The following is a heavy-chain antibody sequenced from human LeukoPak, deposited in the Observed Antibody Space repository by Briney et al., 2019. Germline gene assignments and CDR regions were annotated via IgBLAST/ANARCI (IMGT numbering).Heavy chain of an antibody. CDR2: IIGSSGST. V-gene: IGHV3-23*01. J-gene: IGHJ6*03. Sequence: GGSLRLSCVACGFSFNNYAMNWVRQAPGKGLEWVSLIIGSSGSTFYADSVKGRITISRDNSKNTLYLQVNSLRAEDTAVYYCARDPTLTANYYYYYYMDVWGKGTTVTVSS. CDR3: ARDPTLTANYYYYYYMDV. D-gene: IGHD2-21*02. CDR1: GFSFNNYA.